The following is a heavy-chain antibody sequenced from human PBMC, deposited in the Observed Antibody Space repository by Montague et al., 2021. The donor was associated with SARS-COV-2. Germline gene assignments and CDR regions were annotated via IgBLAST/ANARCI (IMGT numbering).Heavy chain of an antibody. V-gene: IGHV4/OR15-8*02. CDR3: SRLNERGSHGYESDY. Sequence: SETLSLTCVVSGDSITSSNRRSWVCEPPGKGLEWMGEISRSGPSNSSPPPRSSVTMSIDTVKNYFSLSVTSVTAAVTAVYFCSRLNERGSHGYESDYWGQGTLVTVSS. J-gene: IGHJ4*02. CDR2: ISRSGPS. CDR1: GDSITSSNR. D-gene: IGHD5-12*01.